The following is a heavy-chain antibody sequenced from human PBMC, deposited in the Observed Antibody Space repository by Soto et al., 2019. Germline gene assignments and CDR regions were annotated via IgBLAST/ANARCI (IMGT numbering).Heavy chain of an antibody. CDR1: GYTFTSYY. V-gene: IGHV1-46*01. CDR2: INPSGGST. Sequence: QVQLVQSGAEVKKPGASVKVSCKASGYTFTSYYMHWVRQAPGQGLEWMGIINPSGGSTSYAQKFQGRVTMPRDTSTSTVYMELSSMRSEDTAVYYCASDSSSSDAFDIWGQGTMVTVSS. CDR3: ASDSSSSDAFDI. J-gene: IGHJ3*02. D-gene: IGHD6-6*01.